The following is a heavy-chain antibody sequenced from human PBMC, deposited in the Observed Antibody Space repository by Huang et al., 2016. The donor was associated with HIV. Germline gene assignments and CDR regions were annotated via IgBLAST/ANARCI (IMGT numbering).Heavy chain of an antibody. Sequence: EVHLVESGGGLVQPGRSLRLSCGASGFTFDDFVSHWARHGPGKGLVYVSGITGDIDRVCYAASVKGRFTILSDNAKNSLYLLMNSRRVEYTALYYCAHLPEPSSPWTDYWGQGTLVTVSS. CDR2: ITGDIDRV. J-gene: IGHJ4*02. CDR3: AHLPEPSSPWTDY. D-gene: IGHD1-1*01. V-gene: IGHV3-9*01. CDR1: GFTFDDFV.